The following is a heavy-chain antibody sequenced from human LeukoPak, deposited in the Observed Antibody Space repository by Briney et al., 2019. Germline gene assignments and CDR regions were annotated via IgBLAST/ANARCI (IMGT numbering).Heavy chain of an antibody. D-gene: IGHD1-1*01. J-gene: IGHJ4*02. V-gene: IGHV3-30*01. CDR1: GFTFSSYA. Sequence: GGSLRLSCAASGFTFSSYAMHWVRQAPGKGLEWVAVISYDGSNKYYADSVKGRFTISRDNSKNTLYLQMNSLRAEDTAVYYCARATRSFHNPHTPTDYWGQGTLVTVSS. CDR3: ARATRSFHNPHTPTDY. CDR2: ISYDGSNK.